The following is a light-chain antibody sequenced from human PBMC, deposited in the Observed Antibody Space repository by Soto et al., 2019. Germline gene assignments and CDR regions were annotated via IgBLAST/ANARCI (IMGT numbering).Light chain of an antibody. CDR2: KAS. Sequence: DIQMTQSPSTLSGSVGDRVTITCRASQTSSSWLAWYQQKPGKAPKLLIYKASTLKSGVPSRFSGSGSGTEFTLTIISLQPDDCATYYCQHYNSYSEAFGQGTKVDIK. CDR1: QTSSSW. V-gene: IGKV1-5*03. CDR3: QHYNSYSEA. J-gene: IGKJ1*01.